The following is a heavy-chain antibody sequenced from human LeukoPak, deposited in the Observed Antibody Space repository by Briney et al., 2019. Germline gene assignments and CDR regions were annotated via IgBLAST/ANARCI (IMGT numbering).Heavy chain of an antibody. CDR3: VREYYYDFPQ. V-gene: IGHV3-72*01. D-gene: IGHD3-3*01. Sequence: GGSLRLSCAASGFTFSDHYMDWVRQAPRKGLEWVGRSRAKIDSYTTEYAASVKGRFTISRDESENTLYLHMNSLKTEDTAVYYCVREYYYDFPQWGQGTLVTVSS. J-gene: IGHJ4*02. CDR1: GFTFSDHY. CDR2: SRAKIDSYTT.